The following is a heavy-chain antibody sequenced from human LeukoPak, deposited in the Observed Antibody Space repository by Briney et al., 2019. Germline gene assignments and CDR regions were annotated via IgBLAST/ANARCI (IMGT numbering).Heavy chain of an antibody. Sequence: GRSLRLSCAASGFTFDDYAMHWVRQAPGKGLEWVSGISWNSGSIGYADSAKGRFTISRDNAKNSLYLQMNSLRAEDTALYYCAKARWGSRYFDYWGQGTLVTVSS. CDR3: AKARWGSRYFDY. D-gene: IGHD6-13*01. CDR1: GFTFDDYA. V-gene: IGHV3-9*01. CDR2: ISWNSGSI. J-gene: IGHJ4*02.